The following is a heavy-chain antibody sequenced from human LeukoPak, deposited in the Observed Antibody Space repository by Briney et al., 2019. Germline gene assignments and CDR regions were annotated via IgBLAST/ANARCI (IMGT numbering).Heavy chain of an antibody. Sequence: GGSLRLSCAASGFTFSSYGMHWVRQAPGKGLEWVAFIRYDGSNKYYADSVKGRFTISRDNSKNTLYLQMNSLRAEDTAVYYCAGDYFGAQSFNWFDPWGQGTLVTVSS. J-gene: IGHJ5*02. CDR1: GFTFSSYG. V-gene: IGHV3-30*02. D-gene: IGHD3-10*01. CDR2: IRYDGSNK. CDR3: AGDYFGAQSFNWFDP.